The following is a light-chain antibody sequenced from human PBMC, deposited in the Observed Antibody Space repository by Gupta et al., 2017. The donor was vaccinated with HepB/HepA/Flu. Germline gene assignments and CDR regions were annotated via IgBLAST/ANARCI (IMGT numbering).Light chain of an antibody. CDR3: MQALQNLIT. V-gene: IGKV2-28*01. Sequence: DLVMTQSPLSLPVTPGEPASISCRSSQSLLHSNGYNYLDWYLQKPGQSPQLLIYLGSNRASGVPDRFSGSGSGTDLTLKISRVEAEDVGAYYCMQALQNLITFGQGTRMEMK. CDR2: LGS. CDR1: QSLLHSNGYNY. J-gene: IGKJ5*01.